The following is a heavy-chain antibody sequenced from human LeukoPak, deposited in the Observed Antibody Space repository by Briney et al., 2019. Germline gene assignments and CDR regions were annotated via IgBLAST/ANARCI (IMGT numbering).Heavy chain of an antibody. CDR3: ARMNTWFGEFTYYFDY. J-gene: IGHJ4*02. CDR2: MNPNSGNT. Sequence: ASVKVSCKASGYTFTSYDINWVRQATGQGLEWMGWMNPNSGNTGYAQKFQGRVTMTRNTSISTAYMELSSLRPEDTAVYYCARMNTWFGEFTYYFDYWGQGTLVTVSS. V-gene: IGHV1-8*01. CDR1: GYTFTSYD. D-gene: IGHD3-10*01.